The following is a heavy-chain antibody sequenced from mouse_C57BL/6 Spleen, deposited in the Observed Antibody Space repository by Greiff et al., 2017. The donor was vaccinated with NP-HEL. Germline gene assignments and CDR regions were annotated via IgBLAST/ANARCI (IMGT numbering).Heavy chain of an antibody. CDR3: SSDRDCGAYAMDY. CDR1: GFTFSSYA. V-gene: IGHV5-4*01. Sequence: EVQVVESGGGLVKPGGSLKLSCAASGFTFSSYAMSWVRQTPEKRLEWVATISDGGSYTYYPDNVKGRFTISRDNAKNNLYLQMSHLKSEDTAMYYCSSDRDCGAYAMDYWGQGTSVTVSS. J-gene: IGHJ4*01. CDR2: ISDGGSYT. D-gene: IGHD3-3*01.